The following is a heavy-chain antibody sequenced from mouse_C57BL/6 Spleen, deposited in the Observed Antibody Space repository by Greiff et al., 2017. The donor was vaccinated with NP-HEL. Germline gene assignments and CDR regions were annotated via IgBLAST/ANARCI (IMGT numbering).Heavy chain of an antibody. J-gene: IGHJ2*01. CDR1: GYTFTSYG. CDR2: IYPRSGNT. CDR3: ARTYSGYFDY. D-gene: IGHD1-1*01. Sequence: VKLMESGAELARPGASVKLSCKASGYTFTSYGLSWVKQRTGQGLEWIGEIYPRSGNTYYNEKFKGKATLTADKSSSTAYMELRSLTSEDSAVYFCARTYSGYFDYWGQGTTLTVSS. V-gene: IGHV1-81*01.